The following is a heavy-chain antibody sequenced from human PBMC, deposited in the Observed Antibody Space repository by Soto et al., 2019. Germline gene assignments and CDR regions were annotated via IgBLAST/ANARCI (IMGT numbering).Heavy chain of an antibody. CDR2: ISGSGGST. D-gene: IGHD2-15*01. CDR3: AKVRVVVVVAATDLGAFDI. V-gene: IGHV3-23*01. Sequence: GGSLRLSCAASGFTFSSYAMSWVRQAPGKGLEWVSAISGSGGSTYYADSVKGRFTIFRDNSKNTLYLQMNSLRAEDTAVYYCAKVRVVVVVAATDLGAFDIWGQGTMVTVSS. J-gene: IGHJ3*02. CDR1: GFTFSSYA.